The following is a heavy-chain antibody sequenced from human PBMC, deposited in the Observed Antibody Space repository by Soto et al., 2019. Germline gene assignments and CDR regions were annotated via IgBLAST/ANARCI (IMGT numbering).Heavy chain of an antibody. J-gene: IGHJ4*01. CDR2: ISGTGTNT. D-gene: IGHD6-19*01. CDR1: GFTFSTYA. CDR3: AKDQIAVAGSTFDF. Sequence: EVQLLESGGGLVQPGGSWRPSCEASGFTFSTYAITWVRQAPGRGLEWASGISGTGTNTYYADSVKGRFTISRDNSKKTVYLQMNSLRAEDTAVYFCAKDQIAVAGSTFDFWGHGTRVTVSS. V-gene: IGHV3-23*01.